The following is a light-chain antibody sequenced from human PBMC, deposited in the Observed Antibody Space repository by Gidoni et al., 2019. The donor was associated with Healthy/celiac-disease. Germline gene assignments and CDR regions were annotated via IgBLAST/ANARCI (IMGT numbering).Light chain of an antibody. CDR2: GAS. V-gene: IGKV3-15*01. CDR1: QSVSSN. CDR3: QQYNNWPRT. J-gene: IGKJ3*01. Sequence: EIVMTQSPATLSVSPGERATLSCRASQSVSSNLAWYQQKPGQAPRLLIYGASTRATGIPARFRGSGSGTEFTLTISSLQSEDFAVYYCQQYNNWPRTFXPXTKVDIK.